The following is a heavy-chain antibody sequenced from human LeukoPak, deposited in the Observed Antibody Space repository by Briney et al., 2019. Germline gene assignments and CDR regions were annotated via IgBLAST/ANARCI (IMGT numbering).Heavy chain of an antibody. J-gene: IGHJ2*01. Sequence: PSETLSLTCTVSGGSITTSFWSCLRHAPGKRPAWIGYVSYSGTPNYNPSLSGRVIISADASKNQFSLELTSVTAADTAIYFCARTLGYYDGHDVWGRGTLVTVSS. D-gene: IGHD5-18*01. V-gene: IGHV4-59*01. CDR1: GGSITTSF. CDR2: VSYSGTP. CDR3: ARTLGYYDGHDV.